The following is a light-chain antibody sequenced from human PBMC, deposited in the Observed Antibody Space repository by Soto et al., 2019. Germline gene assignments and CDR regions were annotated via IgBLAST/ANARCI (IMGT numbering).Light chain of an antibody. Sequence: EIFLTQSPATLSLSPGEIATLSFMASQSLINYLAWYQQKPGQTPRLLVYGAPSRATGIPDRFSGSGSGTDFTLTISRLEPEDFAVYYCQQYGSSPRTFGQGTKVDIK. J-gene: IGKJ1*01. V-gene: IGKV3-20*01. CDR2: GAP. CDR3: QQYGSSPRT. CDR1: QSLINY.